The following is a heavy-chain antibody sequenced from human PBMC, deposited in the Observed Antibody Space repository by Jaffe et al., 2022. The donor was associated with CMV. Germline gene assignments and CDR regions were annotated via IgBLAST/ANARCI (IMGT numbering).Heavy chain of an antibody. D-gene: IGHD2-21*02. CDR3: AKWSTDGDFTSHWYFDL. J-gene: IGHJ2*01. Sequence: EVQLLESGGGLVQPGGSLRLSCAASGFIFSNYGMNWVRQAPGKGLEWVSGISGRGYSTYYADSVKGRFTISRDNSQNTLYVQMNSLRAEDTAVYYCAKWSTDGDFTSHWYFDLWGRGTLVTVSS. CDR2: ISGRGYST. CDR1: GFIFSNYG. V-gene: IGHV3-23*01.